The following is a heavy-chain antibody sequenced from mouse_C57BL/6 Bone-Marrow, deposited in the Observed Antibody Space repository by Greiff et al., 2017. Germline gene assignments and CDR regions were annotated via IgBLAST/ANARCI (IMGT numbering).Heavy chain of an antibody. CDR1: GYTFTSYW. V-gene: IGHV1-69*01. CDR3: AKTAQAWEFAY. CDR2: IDPSDSYT. Sequence: QVQLQQPGAELVMPGASVKLSCKASGYTFTSYWMHWVKQRPGQGLEWIGEIDPSDSYTNYNQKFKGKSTLTVDKSSSTAYMQLSSLTSEDSAVYYCAKTAQAWEFAYWGQGTLVTVSA. D-gene: IGHD3-2*02. J-gene: IGHJ3*01.